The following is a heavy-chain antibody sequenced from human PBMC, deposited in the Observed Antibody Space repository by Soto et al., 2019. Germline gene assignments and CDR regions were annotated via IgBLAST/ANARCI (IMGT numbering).Heavy chain of an antibody. Sequence: EMQLVETGGDWIQPGGSLRLSCAASGFTVSTNFMNWVRQAPGKGLEWVSIIYNGGRPDYADAVKGRFTVSRDNSKNTLYLQMNSLRVEDTGVYYCAREEGSAYNFGYGMDVWGQGTTVTVSS. J-gene: IGHJ6*02. CDR1: GFTVSTNF. CDR2: IYNGGRP. CDR3: AREEGSAYNFGYGMDV. D-gene: IGHD5-18*01. V-gene: IGHV3-53*02.